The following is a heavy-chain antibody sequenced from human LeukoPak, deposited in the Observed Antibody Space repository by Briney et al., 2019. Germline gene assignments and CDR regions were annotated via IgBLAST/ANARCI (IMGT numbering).Heavy chain of an antibody. D-gene: IGHD3-3*01. V-gene: IGHV1-8*01. CDR3: ASHPNYDFWSGYQNWFDP. Sequence: GASVKVSCKASGYTFTSYDINWVRQATGQGLEWMGWMNPNSGNTNYAQKFQGRVTMTRDTSISTAYMELSRLRSDDTAVYYCASHPNYDFWSGYQNWFDPWGQGTLVTVSS. J-gene: IGHJ5*02. CDR2: MNPNSGNT. CDR1: GYTFTSYD.